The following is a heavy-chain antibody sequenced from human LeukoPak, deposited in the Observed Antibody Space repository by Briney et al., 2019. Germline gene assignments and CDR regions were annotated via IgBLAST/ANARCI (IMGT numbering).Heavy chain of an antibody. J-gene: IGHJ5*02. V-gene: IGHV1-2*02. CDR3: VRDSLPVSGSISWFDP. CDR2: INPNSGDT. D-gene: IGHD6-19*01. Sequence: ASVKVSCKTSGYTFTNYYIHWVRQAPGQGLEWMGCINPNSGDTKYAQKFQGRVTMTRDTSISTAYMELSGLRSNDTAIYYCVRDSLPVSGSISWFDPWGQGTLVTVSS. CDR1: GYTFTNYY.